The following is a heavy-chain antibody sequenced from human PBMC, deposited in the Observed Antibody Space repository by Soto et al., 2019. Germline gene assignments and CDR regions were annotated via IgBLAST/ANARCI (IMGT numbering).Heavy chain of an antibody. V-gene: IGHV3-30-3*01. CDR2: ISYDGSNK. Sequence: GGSLRLSCAASGFTFSSYAMHWVRQAPGKGLEWVAVISYDGSNKYYADSVKGRFTISRDNSKNTLYLQMNSLRAEDTAVYYCATDERRDYYYYGMDVWGQGTTVTVSS. CDR1: GFTFSSYA. D-gene: IGHD1-1*01. J-gene: IGHJ6*02. CDR3: ATDERRDYYYYGMDV.